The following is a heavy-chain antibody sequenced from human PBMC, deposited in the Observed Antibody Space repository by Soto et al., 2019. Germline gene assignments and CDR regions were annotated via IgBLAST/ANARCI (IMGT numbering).Heavy chain of an antibody. D-gene: IGHD6-13*01. CDR1: GFTVSSNY. CDR2: IYSGGST. J-gene: IGHJ6*02. CDR3: ASGGSGYSSSWYQRGDYYGMDV. Sequence: LRLSCAASGFTVSSNYMSWVRQAPGKGLEWVSVIYSGGSTYYADSVKGRFTISRDNSKNTLYLQMNSLRAEDTAVYYCASGGSGYSSSWYQRGDYYGMDVWGQGTTVTVSS. V-gene: IGHV3-53*01.